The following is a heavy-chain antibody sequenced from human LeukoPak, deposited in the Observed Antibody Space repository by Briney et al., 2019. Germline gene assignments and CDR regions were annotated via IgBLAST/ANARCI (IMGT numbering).Heavy chain of an antibody. J-gene: IGHJ4*02. D-gene: IGHD5-24*01. Sequence: PSETLSLTCAVYGGSFSGYYWSWIRQPPGKGLEWIGSIYYSGSTYYNPSLKSRVTISVDTSKNQFSLKLSSVTAADTAVYYCARQGEMANDYWGQGTLVTVSS. CDR1: GGSFSGYY. CDR2: IYYSGST. CDR3: ARQGEMANDY. V-gene: IGHV4-34*01.